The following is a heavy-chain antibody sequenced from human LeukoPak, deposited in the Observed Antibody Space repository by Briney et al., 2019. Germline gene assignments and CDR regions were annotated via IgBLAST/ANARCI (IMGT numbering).Heavy chain of an antibody. J-gene: IGHJ4*02. CDR1: GGSISSSSYY. V-gene: IGHV4-39*07. Sequence: PSETLSLTCTVSGGSISSSSYYWGWIRQPPGKGLEWIGSIYYSGSTYYNPSPKSRVTISVDTSKNQFSLKLSSVTAADTAVYYCARAPIAAAGTGYDYWGQGTLVTVSS. D-gene: IGHD6-13*01. CDR2: IYYSGST. CDR3: ARAPIAAAGTGYDY.